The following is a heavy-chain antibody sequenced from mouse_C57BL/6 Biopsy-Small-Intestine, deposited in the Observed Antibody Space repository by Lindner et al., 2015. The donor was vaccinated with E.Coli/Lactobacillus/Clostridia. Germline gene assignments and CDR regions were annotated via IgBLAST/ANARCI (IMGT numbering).Heavy chain of an antibody. J-gene: IGHJ4*01. Sequence: VQLQESGAELAKPGASVRLSCTASGYTFTSYWMHWVKQRPGQGLEWIGYINPTSGYTKYNQKFKDKATLTADKSSSTAYMQLSSPTYEDSAVYYCARSGNWFYAMDYWGQGTSVTGSS. CDR2: INPTSGYT. D-gene: IGHD4-1*01. CDR3: ARSGNWFYAMDY. CDR1: GYTFTSYW. V-gene: IGHV1-7*01.